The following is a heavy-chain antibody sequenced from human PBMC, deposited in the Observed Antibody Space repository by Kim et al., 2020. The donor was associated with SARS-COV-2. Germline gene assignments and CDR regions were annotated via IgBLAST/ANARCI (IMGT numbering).Heavy chain of an antibody. J-gene: IGHJ3*02. CDR3: ARGRVYVVPAAIGGNDAFDI. CDR2: INHSGST. V-gene: IGHV4-34*01. CDR1: GGSFSGYY. Sequence: SETLSLTCAVYGGSFSGYYWSWIRQPPGKGLEWIGEINHSGSTNYNPSLKSRVTISVDTSKNQFSLKLSSVTAADTAVYYCARGRVYVVPAAIGGNDAFDIWGQGTMVTVSS. D-gene: IGHD2-2*02.